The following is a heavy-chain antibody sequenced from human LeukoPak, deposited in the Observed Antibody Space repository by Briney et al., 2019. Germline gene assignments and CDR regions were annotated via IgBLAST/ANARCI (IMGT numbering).Heavy chain of an antibody. J-gene: IGHJ4*02. Sequence: PGGSLRLSCAASGFTFGSYSMNWVRQAPGKGLEWVSSISSSSSYIYYADSVKGRFTISRDNAKNSLYLQMNSLRAEDTAVYYCARAGRIRFLEWGQRSDYWGQGTLVTVSS. CDR3: ARAGRIRFLEWGQRSDY. V-gene: IGHV3-21*01. CDR1: GFTFGSYS. D-gene: IGHD3-3*01. CDR2: ISSSSSYI.